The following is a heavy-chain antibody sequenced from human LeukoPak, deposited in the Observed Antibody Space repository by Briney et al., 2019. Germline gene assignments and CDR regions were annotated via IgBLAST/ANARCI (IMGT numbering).Heavy chain of an antibody. CDR1: GFTFSSYA. Sequence: GGSLRLSCAASGFTFSSYAMSWVRQAPGKGLEWVSAISGSGGSTYYADSVKGRFTISRDNSKNTLYLQMNSLRAEDTAVYYCAKDTAGYDSSGYYDYWGQGTLVTVSS. CDR2: ISGSGGST. V-gene: IGHV3-23*01. D-gene: IGHD3-22*01. CDR3: AKDTAGYDSSGYYDY. J-gene: IGHJ4*02.